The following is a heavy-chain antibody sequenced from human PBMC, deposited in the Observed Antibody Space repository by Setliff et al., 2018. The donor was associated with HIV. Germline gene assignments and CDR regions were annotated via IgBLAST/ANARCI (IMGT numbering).Heavy chain of an antibody. CDR2: IYPNTGGT. CDR3: ARADYGDHLDY. CDR1: GYTFTDYY. V-gene: IGHV1-2*02. Sequence: ASVKVSCKASGYTFTDYYIHWVRQAPGQGLEWMGWIYPNTGGTDLAQTFQDRVTMTRDTSITTAYMELSRLSSDDTAVYYCARADYGDHLDYWGQGILVTVSS. D-gene: IGHD4-17*01. J-gene: IGHJ4*02.